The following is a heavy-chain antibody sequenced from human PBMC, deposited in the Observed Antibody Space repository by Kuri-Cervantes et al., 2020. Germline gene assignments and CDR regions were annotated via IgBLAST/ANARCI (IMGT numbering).Heavy chain of an antibody. CDR2: ISWNRDSI. V-gene: IGHV3-9*01. D-gene: IGHD3-3*01. CDR1: GFTFDDYA. CDR3: AKDVGAFWSGQILSWFDP. Sequence: GGSLRLSCAASGFTFDDYAMHWVRQAPGKGPEWVAGISWNRDSIGYADSVKGRFTVSRDNTKNYLYLQMDSLRPEDTALYHCAKDVGAFWSGQILSWFDPWGQGTLVTVSS. J-gene: IGHJ5*02.